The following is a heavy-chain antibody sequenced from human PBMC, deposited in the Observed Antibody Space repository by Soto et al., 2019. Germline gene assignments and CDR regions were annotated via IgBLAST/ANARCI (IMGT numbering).Heavy chain of an antibody. CDR2: SSAYKDNT. CDR3: ARDFNWGRNGGAFDI. V-gene: IGHV1-18*01. CDR1: GYTFTRYG. Sequence: ASVKVSCKASGYTFTRYGISWVRQAPGQGLEWMGWSSAYKDNTNYAQKLQARGTMTTDTSTSTAYMELRRLKSDDTAVYSCARDFNWGRNGGAFDIWGQGTMVTVSS. D-gene: IGHD7-27*01. J-gene: IGHJ3*02.